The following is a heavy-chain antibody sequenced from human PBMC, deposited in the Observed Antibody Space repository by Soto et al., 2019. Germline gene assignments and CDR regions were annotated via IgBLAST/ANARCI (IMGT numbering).Heavy chain of an antibody. CDR1: GGTFSSYA. CDR2: IIPIFGTA. D-gene: IGHD2-21*02. V-gene: IGHV1-69*13. CDR3: ARDGGDRYYYYGMDV. Sequence: ASVKVSCKASGGTFSSYAISWVRQAPGQGLEWMGGIIPIFGTANYAQKFQGRVTITADESTSTAYMELSSLRSEDTAVYYCARDGGDRYYYYGMDVWGQGTTVTVSS. J-gene: IGHJ6*02.